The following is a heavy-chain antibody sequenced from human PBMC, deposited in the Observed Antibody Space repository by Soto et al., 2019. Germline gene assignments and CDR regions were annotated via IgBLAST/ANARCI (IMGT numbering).Heavy chain of an antibody. V-gene: IGHV3-23*01. CDR3: ANDATWTSGWYYFDY. Sequence: GGSLRLSCAASGFTFSILAMGWVRQAPGKGLEWVSVIDYSGGTTYYTDSVKGRFIISRDNSKKMLYLQMNSLRAEDTAVYYCANDATWTSGWYYFDYWGQGTLVTVSS. J-gene: IGHJ4*02. D-gene: IGHD6-19*01. CDR1: GFTFSILA. CDR2: IDYSGGTT.